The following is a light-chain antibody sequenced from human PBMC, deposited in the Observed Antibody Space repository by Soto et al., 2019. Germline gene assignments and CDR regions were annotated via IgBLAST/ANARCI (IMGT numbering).Light chain of an antibody. CDR2: GAS. Sequence: EIVLKHSPGTLSLSPCERATLSFSASQSVTSSFLAWYQQKPGQAPRLLIYGASSRATGIPDRFSGSGSGTDFILTISRLEPEDFAVYYCQQYGRSPQTFGQGTKVDNK. J-gene: IGKJ1*01. CDR1: QSVTSSF. V-gene: IGKV3-20*01. CDR3: QQYGRSPQT.